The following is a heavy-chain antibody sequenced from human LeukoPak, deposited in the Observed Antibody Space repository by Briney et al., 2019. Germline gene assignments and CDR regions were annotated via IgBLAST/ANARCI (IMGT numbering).Heavy chain of an antibody. CDR3: TTHPGYESY. CDR1: GFTFNLAW. D-gene: IGHD2-15*01. Sequence: PGESLRLSCATSGFTFNLAWMSWVRQAPGKGLEWVGRIKRNTQGGTTDYAAPVQGRFTISRDDSENTLYLQMNSLRTEDTAVYYCTTHPGYESYWGQGTLVTVSS. J-gene: IGHJ4*02. CDR2: IKRNTQGGTT. V-gene: IGHV3-15*01.